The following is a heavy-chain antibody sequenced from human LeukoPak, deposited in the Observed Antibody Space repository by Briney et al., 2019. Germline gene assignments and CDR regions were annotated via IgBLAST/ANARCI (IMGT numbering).Heavy chain of an antibody. CDR1: GGSISSGGYY. J-gene: IGHJ4*02. CDR3: ARAYGSGSYPFDY. CDR2: IYHSGST. Sequence: SQTLSLTCTVSGGSISSGGYYWSWIRQPPGKGLEWIGYIYHSGSTYYNPSLKSRVTISVDRSKNQFSLKLSSVTAADTAVYYCARAYGSGSYPFDYWGQGTLVTVSS. D-gene: IGHD3-10*01. V-gene: IGHV4-30-2*01.